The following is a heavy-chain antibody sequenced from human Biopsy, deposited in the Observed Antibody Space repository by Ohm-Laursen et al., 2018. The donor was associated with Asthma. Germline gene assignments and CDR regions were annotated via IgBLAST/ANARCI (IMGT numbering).Heavy chain of an antibody. D-gene: IGHD2-8*01. CDR1: GFTFRSYA. J-gene: IGHJ6*02. CDR2: VTYDGISQ. CDR3: ARERAGVLGSYNGMDV. Sequence: SLRLSCAATGFTFRSYAMHWVRQVAGKGLDWVAVVTYDGISQYYAESVKGRFTISRDNSRNTLNLQMNSVRPDDTAVYFCARERAGVLGSYNGMDVWGPGTTVSVSS. V-gene: IGHV3-30-3*01.